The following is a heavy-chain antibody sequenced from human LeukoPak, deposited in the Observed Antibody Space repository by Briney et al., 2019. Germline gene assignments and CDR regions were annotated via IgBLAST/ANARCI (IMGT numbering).Heavy chain of an antibody. Sequence: SETLSLTCAVYGGSFSGYSWTWIRQPPGKGLEWIGEINHRGSTNYNPSLKSRVTMSVDTSKNQFSLRLSSETAADTAVYYCATARDGYNDFWGQGTLVTVSS. D-gene: IGHD5-24*01. CDR2: INHRGST. J-gene: IGHJ4*02. V-gene: IGHV4-34*09. CDR1: GGSFSGYS. CDR3: ATARDGYNDF.